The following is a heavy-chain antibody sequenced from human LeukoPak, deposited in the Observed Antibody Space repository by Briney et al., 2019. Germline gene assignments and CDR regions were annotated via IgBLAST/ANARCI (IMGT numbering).Heavy chain of an antibody. CDR3: ARVDQGFCVY. D-gene: IGHD2-21*01. CDR1: GGSMSSYY. V-gene: IGHV4-59*01. Sequence: SEPLSLLCTLWGGSMSSYYWSWIRQPPGKGLEWIGYIYYSGSTKYNPSLKSRVTISVDTSKNQFSLKLSSVTAADTAVYYCARVDQGFCVYWGQGTLVTVSS. CDR2: IYYSGST. J-gene: IGHJ4*02.